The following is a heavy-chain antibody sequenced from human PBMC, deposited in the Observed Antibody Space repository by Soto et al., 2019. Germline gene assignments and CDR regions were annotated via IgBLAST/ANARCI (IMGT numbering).Heavy chain of an antibody. Sequence: SQTLSLTCAISGDSVSSNSAAWNWIRQSPSRGLEWLGRTYYRSKWYNDYAVSVKSRITINPDTSKNQFSLQLNSVTPEDTAVYYCAREVRIYCSGGSCINLFDPWGQGTLVTVSS. CDR1: GDSVSSNSAA. CDR3: AREVRIYCSGGSCINLFDP. J-gene: IGHJ5*02. D-gene: IGHD2-15*01. V-gene: IGHV6-1*01. CDR2: TYYRSKWYN.